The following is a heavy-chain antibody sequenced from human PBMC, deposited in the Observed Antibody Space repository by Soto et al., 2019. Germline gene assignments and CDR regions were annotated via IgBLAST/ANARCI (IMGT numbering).Heavy chain of an antibody. V-gene: IGHV3-30-3*01. CDR1: GFTFSTYA. CDR2: MSYDGSNE. D-gene: IGHD3-16*02. CDR3: ARETSYHDSVWGSYRLSYFFDY. J-gene: IGHJ4*02. Sequence: SLRLSCAASGFTFSTYAMHWVRQAPGKGLEWVAVMSYDGSNEYYADSVQGRFTISRDNSQNTLYLQMNSLTPEDTAVYYCARETSYHDSVWGSYRLSYFFDYWGQGALVTVSS.